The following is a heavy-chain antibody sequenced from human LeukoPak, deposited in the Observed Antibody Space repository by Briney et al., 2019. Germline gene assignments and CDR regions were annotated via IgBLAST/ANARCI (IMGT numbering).Heavy chain of an antibody. CDR2: IIPIFGTA. CDR3: ATGRKWLRKTPYDY. V-gene: IGHV1-69*06. CDR1: GGTFSSYA. D-gene: IGHD5-12*01. Sequence: ASVKVSCKASGGTFSSYAISWVRQAPGQGLEWMGGIIPIFGTANYAQKFQGRVTMTEDTSTDTAYMELSSLRSEDTAVYYCATGRKWLRKTPYDYWGQGTLVTVSS. J-gene: IGHJ4*02.